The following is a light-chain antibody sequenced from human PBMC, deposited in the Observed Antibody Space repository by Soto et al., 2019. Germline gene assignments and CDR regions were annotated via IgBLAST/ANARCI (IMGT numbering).Light chain of an antibody. J-gene: IGKJ2*01. CDR1: QSVPNNY. CDR2: GSS. Sequence: EVVLTQSPGTLSLSPGERATLSCRASQSVPNNYLAWYQQSPGQAPRRLIFGSSDRATGIPDRFSGSGSGTDITLTMSRMGPEDFAVYYCHQYGSSPPYTFGEGTKLEIK. V-gene: IGKV3-20*01. CDR3: HQYGSSPPYT.